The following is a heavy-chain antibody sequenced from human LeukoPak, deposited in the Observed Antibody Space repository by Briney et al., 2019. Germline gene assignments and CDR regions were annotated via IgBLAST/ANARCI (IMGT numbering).Heavy chain of an antibody. J-gene: IGHJ4*02. CDR3: ARGSTSFDY. CDR1: GFTFSSYG. Sequence: GRSLRLSCAASGFTFSSYGMHWVRQAPGKRLEWVAVIWYDGSNKYYADSVKGRFTISRDNSKNTLYLQMNSLRAEDTAVYYCARGSTSFDYWGQGTLVTVSS. CDR2: IWYDGSNK. D-gene: IGHD2-2*01. V-gene: IGHV3-33*01.